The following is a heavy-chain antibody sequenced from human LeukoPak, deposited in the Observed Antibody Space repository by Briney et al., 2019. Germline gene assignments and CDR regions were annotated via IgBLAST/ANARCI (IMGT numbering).Heavy chain of an antibody. V-gene: IGHV3-21*01. CDR1: GFTFSSYS. J-gene: IGHJ6*02. CDR2: ISSSSSYI. D-gene: IGHD2-15*01. CDR3: ARARGRGTEDNYYYYYGMDV. Sequence: GGPLRLSCAASGFTFSSYSMNWVRQAPGKGLEWVSSISSSSSYIYYADSVKGRFTISRDNAKNSLYLQMNSLRAEDTAVYYCARARGRGTEDNYYYYYGMDVWGQGTTVTVSS.